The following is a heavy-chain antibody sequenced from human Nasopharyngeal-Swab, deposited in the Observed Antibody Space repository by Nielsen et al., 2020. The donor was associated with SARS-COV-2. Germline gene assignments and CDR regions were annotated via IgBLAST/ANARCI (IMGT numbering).Heavy chain of an antibody. CDR1: GFTFSGYS. J-gene: IGHJ6*02. CDR3: ARDRNGFIYYYYGMDV. V-gene: IGHV3-21*01. D-gene: IGHD3-3*01. Sequence: GESLKISCAASGFTFSGYSMNWVRQAPGKGLEWVSSISSSSSYIYYADSVKGRFTISRDNAKNSLYLQMNSLRAEDTAVYYCARDRNGFIYYYYGMDVWGQGTTVTVSS. CDR2: ISSSSSYI.